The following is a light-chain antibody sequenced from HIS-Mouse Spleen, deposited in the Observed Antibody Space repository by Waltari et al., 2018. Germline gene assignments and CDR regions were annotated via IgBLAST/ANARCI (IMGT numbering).Light chain of an antibody. CDR1: QDISNY. CDR3: QQYDNLHRLT. V-gene: IGKV1-33*01. Sequence: DIQMTQSPSSLSESVGDRVPITCQASQDISNYLNWYQQKPGKAPKLLIYDASNLETGVPSRFSGSGSGTDFTFTISSLQPEDIATYYCQQYDNLHRLTFGPGTKVDIK. CDR2: DAS. J-gene: IGKJ3*01.